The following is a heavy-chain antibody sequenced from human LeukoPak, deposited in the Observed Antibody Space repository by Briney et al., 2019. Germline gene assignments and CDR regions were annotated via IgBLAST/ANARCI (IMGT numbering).Heavy chain of an antibody. D-gene: IGHD5-24*01. CDR2: IYPGDSDT. J-gene: IGHJ4*02. Sequence: GESLKISCQGSGYSFTTYWIAWVRQMPGKGLEWMGIIYPGDSDTRYSPSFQGQVTISADKSISTAYLHWSSLKASDTAMYYCARVVADGSTYYFDYRGQGILVTVSS. CDR1: GYSFTTYW. CDR3: ARVVADGSTYYFDY. V-gene: IGHV5-51*01.